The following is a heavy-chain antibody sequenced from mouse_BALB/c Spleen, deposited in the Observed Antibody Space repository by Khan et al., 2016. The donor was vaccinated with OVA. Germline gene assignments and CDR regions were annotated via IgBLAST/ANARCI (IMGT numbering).Heavy chain of an antibody. D-gene: IGHD1-2*01. CDR2: ISTYSGNT. J-gene: IGHJ3*01. V-gene: IGHV1S137*01. CDR3: ARGRFGDYDGLAY. Sequence: VKLKESGPELVRPGVSVKISCKGSGYTFTDYAMHWVKQSHAKSLEWIGVISTYSGNTNYNQKFKGKATMTVDKSSSTAYMELARLTSEDSAIYYCARGRFGDYDGLAYWGQGTLVTVSA. CDR1: GYTFTDYA.